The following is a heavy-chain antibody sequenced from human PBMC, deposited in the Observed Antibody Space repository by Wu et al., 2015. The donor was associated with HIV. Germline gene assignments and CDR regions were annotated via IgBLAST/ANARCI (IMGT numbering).Heavy chain of an antibody. V-gene: IGHV1-2*02. Sequence: EQLVQSGAEVKKPGDSVKVSCKASGYYLTNNYLFWVRQAPGQGLEWMGWINANSGGKTYAQKFQGRVFMTRDTSISTAYMEVNRLRSDDTAVYYCASGSYADFDSWGQGTLVTVS. CDR2: INANSGGK. CDR1: GYYLTNNY. CDR3: ASGSYADFDS. J-gene: IGHJ4*02. D-gene: IGHD1-26*01.